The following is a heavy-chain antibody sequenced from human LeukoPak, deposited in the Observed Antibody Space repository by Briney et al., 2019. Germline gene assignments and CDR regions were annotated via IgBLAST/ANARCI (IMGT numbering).Heavy chain of an antibody. Sequence: PGGSLRLSSAASGFTFDDYAMHWVRQAPGKGLEWVSVISWNSDNIGYADSVKGRFTISRHNAKNSLYLQMNSLRAEDTALYYCAKAAGAHYYYAMGVWGQGTTVIVSS. J-gene: IGHJ6*02. CDR2: ISWNSDNI. CDR1: GFTFDDYA. V-gene: IGHV3-9*01. CDR3: AKAAGAHYYYAMGV.